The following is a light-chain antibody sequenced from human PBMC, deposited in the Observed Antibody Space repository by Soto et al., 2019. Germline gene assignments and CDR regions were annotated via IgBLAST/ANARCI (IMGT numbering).Light chain of an antibody. CDR3: QQYGSSPGT. J-gene: IGKJ4*01. V-gene: IGKV3-20*01. CDR1: QSVSSY. Sequence: EIVLTQSPGTLSLSPGERATLSCRASQSVSSYLAWYQQKPGQAPRLLIYGASSRATGIPDRFSGSGSGTDFTLTISRLEPEEFAVYYCQQYGSSPGTFGGGTKVEIK. CDR2: GAS.